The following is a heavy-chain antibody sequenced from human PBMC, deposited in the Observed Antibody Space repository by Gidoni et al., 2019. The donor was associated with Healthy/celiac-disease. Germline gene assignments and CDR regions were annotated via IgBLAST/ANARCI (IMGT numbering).Heavy chain of an antibody. CDR3: ARDRRDGYNNQGPHPFDY. CDR1: GGTFSSYA. CDR2: IIPIFGTA. Sequence: QVQLVQSGAEVKKPGSSVKVSCKASGGTFSSYAISWVRQAPGQGLEWMGGIIPIFGTANYAQKFQGRVTITADESTSTAYMELSSLRSEDTAVYYCARDRRDGYNNQGPHPFDYWGQGTLVTVSS. V-gene: IGHV1-69*01. D-gene: IGHD4-4*01. J-gene: IGHJ4*02.